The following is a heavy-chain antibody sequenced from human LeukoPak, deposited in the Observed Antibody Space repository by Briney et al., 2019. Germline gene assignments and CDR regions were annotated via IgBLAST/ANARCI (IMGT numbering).Heavy chain of an antibody. CDR2: ISSSSSTI. Sequence: PGGSLRLSCAASGFTFSSYSMNWVRQAPGKGLEWVSYISSSSSTIYYADSVKGRFTISRDNAKNSLYLQMNSRRAEDTAVYYCARDRQQLVLFHWGQGTLVTVSS. J-gene: IGHJ4*02. CDR3: ARDRQQLVLFH. D-gene: IGHD6-6*01. V-gene: IGHV3-48*04. CDR1: GFTFSSYS.